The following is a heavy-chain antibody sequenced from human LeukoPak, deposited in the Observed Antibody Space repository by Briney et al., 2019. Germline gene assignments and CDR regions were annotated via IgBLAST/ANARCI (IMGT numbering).Heavy chain of an antibody. CDR2: IIPIFGTA. CDR1: GGTFSSYA. J-gene: IGHJ4*02. Sequence: SVKVSCKASGGTFSSYAISWVRQAPGQGLEWMGGIIPIFGTANYAQKFQCRVTITTDESTSTAYMELSSLRSEDTAVYYCARGERATDQFDYWGQGTLVTVSS. V-gene: IGHV1-69*05. CDR3: ARGERATDQFDY. D-gene: IGHD1-1*01.